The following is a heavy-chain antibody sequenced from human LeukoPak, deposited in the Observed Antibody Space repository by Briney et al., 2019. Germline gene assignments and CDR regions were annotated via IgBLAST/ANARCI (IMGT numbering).Heavy chain of an antibody. CDR2: ISYDGSNK. CDR3: AKDTELWFGEFNYYYYGMDV. D-gene: IGHD3-10*01. Sequence: PGGSLRLSCAASGFTFSSYGMHWVRQAPGKGLEWVAVISYDGSNKYYADSVKGRFTISRDNSKNTLYLQMNSLRAEDTAVYYCAKDTELWFGEFNYYYYGMDVWGQGTTVTVSS. V-gene: IGHV3-30*18. J-gene: IGHJ6*02. CDR1: GFTFSSYG.